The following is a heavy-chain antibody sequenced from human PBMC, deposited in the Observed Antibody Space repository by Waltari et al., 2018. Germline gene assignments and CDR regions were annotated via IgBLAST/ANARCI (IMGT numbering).Heavy chain of an antibody. D-gene: IGHD4-17*01. J-gene: IGHJ2*01. CDR3: ARYFAYGDPWYFDL. V-gene: IGHV4-38-2*01. CDR2: IYHSGST. CDR1: GYSISSGYY. Sequence: QVQLQESGPGLVKPSETLSLTCAVSGYSISSGYYWGWIRQPPGKGLGAIGIIYHSGSTYYNPSLKSRVTISVDTSKNQFSLKLSSVTAADTAVYYCARYFAYGDPWYFDLWGRGTLVTVSS.